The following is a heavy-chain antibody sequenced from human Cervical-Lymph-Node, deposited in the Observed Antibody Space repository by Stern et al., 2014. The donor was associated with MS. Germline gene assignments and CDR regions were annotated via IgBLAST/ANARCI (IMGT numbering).Heavy chain of an antibody. Sequence: LVQSGGDLIKPGGSLRLSCAASGFTVSRYYMSWVRQAPGKGLEWGSIIYVGGTTYYADSVRCRFTISRDNSKNTLYLQMDSLRAEDTAVYYCVRAGPSGVIPYWYFDLWGRGTLVTVSS. CDR3: VRAGPSGVIPYWYFDL. V-gene: IGHV3-53*01. D-gene: IGHD3-10*01. CDR1: GFTVSRYY. J-gene: IGHJ2*01. CDR2: IYVGGTT.